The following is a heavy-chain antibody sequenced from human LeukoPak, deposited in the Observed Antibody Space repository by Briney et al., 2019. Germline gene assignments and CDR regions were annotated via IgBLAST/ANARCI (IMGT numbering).Heavy chain of an antibody. CDR3: ARGGYSYGYGY. V-gene: IGHV4-34*01. D-gene: IGHD5-18*01. CDR1: GGSFSGYY. Sequence: PSETLSLTCAVYGGSFSGYYWIWIRQPPGKGLEWIGEINHSGSTNYNPSLKSRVTISVDTSKNQFSLKLSSVTAADTAVYYCARGGYSYGYGYWGQGTLVTVSS. J-gene: IGHJ4*02. CDR2: INHSGST.